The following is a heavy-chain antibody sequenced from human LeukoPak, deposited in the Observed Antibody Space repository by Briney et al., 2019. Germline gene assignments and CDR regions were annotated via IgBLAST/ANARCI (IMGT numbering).Heavy chain of an antibody. CDR1: GFTFSSYS. Sequence: GGSLRLSCAASGFTFSSYSMNWVRQAPGKGLEWVSSISSSSSYIYYADSVKGRFTISRDNSKNTLYLQMNSLRAEDTAVYYCAKDAGEWELPNPYFDYWGQGTLVTVSS. V-gene: IGHV3-21*01. D-gene: IGHD1-26*01. J-gene: IGHJ4*02. CDR3: AKDAGEWELPNPYFDY. CDR2: ISSSSSYI.